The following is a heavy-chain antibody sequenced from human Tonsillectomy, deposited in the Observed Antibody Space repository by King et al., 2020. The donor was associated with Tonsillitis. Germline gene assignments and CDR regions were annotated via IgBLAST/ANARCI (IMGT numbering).Heavy chain of an antibody. CDR2: ISSSSGYI. Sequence: VQLVESGGRLVKPGGSLRLSCAASGFTFISYTMNWVRQAPGKGLEWVSSISSSSGYIYYADSVKGRFTISRDNAKNSLYLQMNSLRAEDTAVYYCARVRLGISIHCGMDVWGQGTTVTVSS. V-gene: IGHV3-21*01. CDR3: ARVRLGISIHCGMDV. D-gene: IGHD1-14*01. CDR1: GFTFISYT. J-gene: IGHJ6*02.